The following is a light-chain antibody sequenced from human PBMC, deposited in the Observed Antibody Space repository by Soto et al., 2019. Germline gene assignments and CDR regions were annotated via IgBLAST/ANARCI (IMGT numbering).Light chain of an antibody. Sequence: QSALTQPASVSGSAGQSITISCSGTMRDVGAYNLVSWYQQHPGTAPKLMIYEVTYRPSGVSNRFSGSKSGNTASLTISGLQAEDEADYYCSSYTSSTTLVFGGGTKLTVL. V-gene: IGLV2-14*01. CDR1: MRDVGAYNL. J-gene: IGLJ2*01. CDR3: SSYTSSTTLV. CDR2: EVT.